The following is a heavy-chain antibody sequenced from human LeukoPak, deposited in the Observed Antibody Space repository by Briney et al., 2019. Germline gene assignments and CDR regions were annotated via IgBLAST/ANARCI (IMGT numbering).Heavy chain of an antibody. CDR3: ARLGAASTFDY. CDR2: IYTRENT. D-gene: IGHD2-15*01. Sequence: SETLSLTCTVSGTSICGYYWTWIRQPAGKGLEWIGHIYTRENTKYSPSLKSRVTMSLDTSKNQFSLNLSSVTAADTAVYYCARLGAASTFDYWGQGTLVTVSS. V-gene: IGHV4-4*07. CDR1: GTSICGYY. J-gene: IGHJ4*02.